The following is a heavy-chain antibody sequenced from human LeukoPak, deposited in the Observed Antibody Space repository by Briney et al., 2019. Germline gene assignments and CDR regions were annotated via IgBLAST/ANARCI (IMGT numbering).Heavy chain of an antibody. D-gene: IGHD3-22*01. CDR2: ISYDGSNK. V-gene: IGHV3-30-3*01. CDR1: GFTFSSYA. Sequence: GGSLRLSCAASGFTFSSYAMHWVRQAPGKGLEWVAVISYDGSNKYYADSVKGRFTISRDNSKNTLYLQMNSLRAEDTAVYYCARDGHYYDSSGYYYIDYWGQGTLVTVSS. J-gene: IGHJ4*02. CDR3: ARDGHYYDSSGYYYIDY.